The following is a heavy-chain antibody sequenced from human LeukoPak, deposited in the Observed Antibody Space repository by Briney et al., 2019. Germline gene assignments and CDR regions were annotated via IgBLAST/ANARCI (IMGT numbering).Heavy chain of an antibody. CDR3: ARLGSGHDTSRTYFDY. J-gene: IGHJ4*02. CDR2: ISSSGSTI. CDR1: GFTFSDYY. Sequence: GGSLRLSCAASGFTFSDYYMSWIRQAPGKGLEWVSYISSSGSTIYYADSVKGRFTISRDNAENSLYLQMNSLRAEDTAVYYCARLGSGHDTSRTYFDYWGQGTLVTVSS. D-gene: IGHD5-12*01. V-gene: IGHV3-11*04.